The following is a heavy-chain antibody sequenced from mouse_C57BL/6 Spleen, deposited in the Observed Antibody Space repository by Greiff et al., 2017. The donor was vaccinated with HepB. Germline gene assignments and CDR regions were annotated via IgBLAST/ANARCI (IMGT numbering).Heavy chain of an antibody. V-gene: IGHV2-5*01. CDR3: AKKGHYYGSSYGAMDY. D-gene: IGHD1-1*01. CDR1: GFSLTSYG. Sequence: VKLMESGPGLVQPSQSLSITCTVSGFSLTSYGVHWVRQSPGKGLEWLGVIWRGGSTDYNAAFMSRLSITKDNSKSQVFFKMNSLQADDTAIYYCAKKGHYYGSSYGAMDYWGQGTSVTVSS. J-gene: IGHJ4*01. CDR2: IWRGGST.